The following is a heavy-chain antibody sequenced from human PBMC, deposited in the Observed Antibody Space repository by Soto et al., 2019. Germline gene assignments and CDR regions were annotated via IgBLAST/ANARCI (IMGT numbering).Heavy chain of an antibody. J-gene: IGHJ4*02. CDR1: GGSISSYY. Sequence: SETLSLTCTVCGGSISSYYWSWIRQPAGKGLEWIGRIYTSGSTNYNPSLKSRVTMSVDTSKNQFSLKLSSVTAADTAVYYCARDQDSSGWYYFDYWGQGTLVTVSS. CDR3: ARDQDSSGWYYFDY. CDR2: IYTSGST. D-gene: IGHD6-19*01. V-gene: IGHV4-4*07.